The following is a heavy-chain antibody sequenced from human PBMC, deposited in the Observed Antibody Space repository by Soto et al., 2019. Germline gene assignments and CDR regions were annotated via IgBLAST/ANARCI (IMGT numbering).Heavy chain of an antibody. CDR3: ARDYSGGMAV. J-gene: IGHJ6*02. CDR1: GFTFSSYG. D-gene: IGHD3-10*01. Sequence: QVQLVESGGGVVQPGRSLRLSCAASGFTFSSYGMHWVRQAPGKGLEWVAGIWYDGSNKYYADSVKGRFTISRDNSKNTLYMQMNSLRAEDTAVYYCARDYSGGMAVWGQGTTVTVSS. V-gene: IGHV3-33*01. CDR2: IWYDGSNK.